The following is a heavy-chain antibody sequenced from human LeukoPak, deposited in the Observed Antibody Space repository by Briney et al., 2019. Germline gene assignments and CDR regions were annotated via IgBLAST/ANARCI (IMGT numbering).Heavy chain of an antibody. D-gene: IGHD3-9*01. CDR3: ARGPERYFDWLLPFDY. J-gene: IGHJ4*02. V-gene: IGHV3-30*03. Sequence: GGSLRLSCAASGFTFSSYGMHWVRHAPGKGLEWVAVISYDGSNRYYADSVKGRFTISRDNSRNTLYLQMNSLRAEDTAVYYCARGPERYFDWLLPFDYWGQGTQVTVSS. CDR1: GFTFSSYG. CDR2: ISYDGSNR.